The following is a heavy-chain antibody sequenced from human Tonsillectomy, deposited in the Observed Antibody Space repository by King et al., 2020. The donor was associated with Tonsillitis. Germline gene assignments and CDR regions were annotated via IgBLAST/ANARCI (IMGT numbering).Heavy chain of an antibody. CDR2: IIPFFGTA. V-gene: IGHV1-69*06. CDR1: GCTFSSFA. J-gene: IGHJ3*02. D-gene: IGHD5-12*01. CDR3: ARGGLRTYDAFDI. Sequence: QLVQSGTEVKKPGSSVKVSCKASGCTFSSFAISWVRQAPGQGLGWMGGIIPFFGTANYAQKFQVRVRITADKSTNTASMEWASLRSEDTAVYYCARGGLRTYDAFDIWGQGTMVTVSS.